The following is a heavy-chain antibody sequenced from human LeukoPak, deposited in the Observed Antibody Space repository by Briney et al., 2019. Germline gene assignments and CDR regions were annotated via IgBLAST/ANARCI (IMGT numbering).Heavy chain of an antibody. V-gene: IGHV3-30*15. CDR3: SRDGHVTGETFDY. J-gene: IGHJ4*02. Sequence: PGGSLRLSCAASVFTFSSFAMHWVRQAPGKGLEWVAVLSSDGRKEYYAYSVKGRFTISRDNSKSTLFLQMSSLRPEDTAVYYCSRDGHVTGETFDYWGQGTLVTVSS. CDR2: LSSDGRKE. D-gene: IGHD2-21*02. CDR1: VFTFSSFA.